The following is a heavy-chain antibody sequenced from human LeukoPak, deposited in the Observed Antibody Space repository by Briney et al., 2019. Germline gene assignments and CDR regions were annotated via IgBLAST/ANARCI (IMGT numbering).Heavy chain of an antibody. V-gene: IGHV3-7*01. CDR3: ARRDGY. Sequence: GGSLRLSCVASGFTFSSYWMSWVRQAPGKGLEWVANIKQDGSDKYYVDSVKGRFTISRDNAKNSLYLQMNSLRAEDTAVYYCARRDGYWGQGTLVTVSS. CDR2: IKQDGSDK. J-gene: IGHJ4*02. D-gene: IGHD5-24*01. CDR1: GFTFSSYW.